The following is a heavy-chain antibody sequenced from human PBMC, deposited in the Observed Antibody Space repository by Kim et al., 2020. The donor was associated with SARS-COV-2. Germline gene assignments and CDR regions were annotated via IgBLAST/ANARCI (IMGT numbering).Heavy chain of an antibody. CDR2: INAGSGNT. CDR1: GFTFSDYA. J-gene: IGHJ4*02. D-gene: IGHD1-26*01. CDR3: ARERVGGSIDY. V-gene: IGHV1-3*01. Sequence: ASVKVSCKASGFTFSDYAMYWVRQAPGQRLEWMGWINAGSGNTRYSQKFQGRVTITWDTSASTAYMDLTSLRFEDTAVYYCARERVGGSIDYWGKGILAT.